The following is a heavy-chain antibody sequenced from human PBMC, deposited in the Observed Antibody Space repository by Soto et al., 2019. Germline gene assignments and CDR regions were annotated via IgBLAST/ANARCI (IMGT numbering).Heavy chain of an antibody. CDR1: GFTFSSYA. CDR2: ISGSGDIT. CDR3: VEDSFRVRPIRAEY. Sequence: EVQLLESGGGLIQPGGSLRLSCAASGFTFSSYAMTWVRQAPGKGLEYVSGISGSGDITFYGDSVKGRFTISRDNCKNTLYLQMDTVRDEDTAVSYCVEDSFRVRPIRAEYWGQGALVTVSS. D-gene: IGHD3-10*01. J-gene: IGHJ4*02. V-gene: IGHV3-23*01.